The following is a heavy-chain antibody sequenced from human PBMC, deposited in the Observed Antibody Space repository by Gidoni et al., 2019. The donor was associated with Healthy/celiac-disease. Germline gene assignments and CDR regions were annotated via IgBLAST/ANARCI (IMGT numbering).Heavy chain of an antibody. CDR1: GFTFSSSG. J-gene: IGHJ4*02. CDR2: IWYEGSNK. D-gene: IGHD3-22*01. CDR3: ARDGEHYYDSSGYPPGVDY. Sequence: QVQLVESGGGVVQPGRSLRLSCAVCGFTFSSSGMHWGRQVPGKGLEGVAVIWYEGSNKYYADSGKGRFTISRDNSKNTLYLQMNSLRAEDTAVYYCARDGEHYYDSSGYPPGVDYWGQGTLVTVSS. V-gene: IGHV3-33*01.